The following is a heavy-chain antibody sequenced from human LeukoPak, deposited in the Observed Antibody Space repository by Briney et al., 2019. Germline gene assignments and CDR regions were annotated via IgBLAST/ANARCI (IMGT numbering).Heavy chain of an antibody. D-gene: IGHD3-22*01. CDR3: GKGINYYDNSGYFKE. J-gene: IGHJ4*02. V-gene: IGHV3-23*01. CDR2: IGGSGDTT. CDR1: GFTFCNFA. Sequence: GGSLRLSCSASGFTFCNFAMSWVREAPGKGVEWVSTIGGSGDTTFYADSVAGRFTISRDNYMTTLYLQMNSLRVEDTAVYYCGKGINYYDNSGYFKEWGQGTLVTVSS.